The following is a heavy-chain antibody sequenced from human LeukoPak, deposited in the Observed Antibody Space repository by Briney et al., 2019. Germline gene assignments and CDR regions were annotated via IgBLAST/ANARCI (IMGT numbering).Heavy chain of an antibody. CDR1: GYTFTSYG. D-gene: IGHD3-22*01. V-gene: IGHV1-18*01. J-gene: IGHJ4*02. CDR3: AETPYDSSGYPHLFDY. CDR2: ISAYNGNT. Sequence: ASVKVSCKASGYTFTSYGISWVRQAPGQGLEWMGWISAYNGNTNYAQKLQGRVTITADKSTSTAYMELSSLRSEDTAVYHCAETPYDSSGYPHLFDYWGQGTLVTVSS.